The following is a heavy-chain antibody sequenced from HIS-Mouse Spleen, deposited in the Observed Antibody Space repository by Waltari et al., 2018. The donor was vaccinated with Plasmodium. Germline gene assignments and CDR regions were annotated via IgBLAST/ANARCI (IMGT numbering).Heavy chain of an antibody. CDR2: INPNSGGK. V-gene: IGHV1-2*02. Sequence: QVQLVQSGAEVKKPGASVKVSCKASGYTFTGYYMHWVRQAPGQGLGWMGWINPNSGGKKDAQKVQGRVTMTRDTSISTAYMELSRLRSDDTAVYYCARVLGYKAAAGTFVEYFQHWGQGTLVTVSS. CDR3: ARVLGYKAAAGTFVEYFQH. CDR1: GYTFTGYY. J-gene: IGHJ1*01. D-gene: IGHD6-13*01.